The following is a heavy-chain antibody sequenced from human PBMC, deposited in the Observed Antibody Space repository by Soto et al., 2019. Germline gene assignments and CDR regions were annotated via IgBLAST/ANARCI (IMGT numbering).Heavy chain of an antibody. CDR3: ARVRGRGLWFGDTERYIDV. J-gene: IGHJ6*03. CDR2: IYSGGST. CDR1: GFTVSSNY. D-gene: IGHD3-10*01. Sequence: GGSLRLSCAASGFTVSSNYMSWVRQAPGKGLEWVSVIYSGGSTYYADSVKGRFTISRHNSKNTLYLQMNSLRAEDTAVYYCARVRGRGLWFGDTERYIDVWGKGTTVTVSS. V-gene: IGHV3-53*04.